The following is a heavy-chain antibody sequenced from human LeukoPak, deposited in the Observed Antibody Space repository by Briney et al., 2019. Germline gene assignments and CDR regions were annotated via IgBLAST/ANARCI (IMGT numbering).Heavy chain of an antibody. Sequence: SETLSLTCAVYGGSLSGYYWSWIRQPPGKGLEWIGEINHSGSTNYNPSLKSRVTISVDTSKNQFSLKLSSVTAADTAVYYCARDLQKGDYWGQGTLVTVSS. CDR1: GGSLSGYY. J-gene: IGHJ4*02. V-gene: IGHV4-34*01. CDR3: ARDLQKGDY. CDR2: INHSGST.